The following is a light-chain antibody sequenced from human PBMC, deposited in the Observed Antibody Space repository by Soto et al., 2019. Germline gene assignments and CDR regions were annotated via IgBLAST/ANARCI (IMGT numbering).Light chain of an antibody. Sequence: EIVLTQSPGTLSLSPGGRATLSCRTSQSVSSSYLAWYQQKPGQAPRLLIYGASSRATGIPDRFSGSGSGTDFTLTISRLEPEXFAVYYCQQYGSSPETFGQGTKVEIK. V-gene: IGKV3-20*01. J-gene: IGKJ1*01. CDR1: QSVSSSY. CDR3: QQYGSSPET. CDR2: GAS.